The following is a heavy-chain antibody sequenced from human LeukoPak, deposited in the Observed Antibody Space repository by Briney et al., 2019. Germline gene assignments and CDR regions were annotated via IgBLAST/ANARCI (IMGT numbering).Heavy chain of an antibody. D-gene: IGHD3-10*01. Sequence: GGSLRLSCAASGFTFSSYNMNWVRQAPGKGLEWVANIKQDGSEKYYVDSVKGRFTISRDNAKNSLYLQMNSLRAEDTAVYYCARVVGFGELLRFDYWGQGTLVTVSS. J-gene: IGHJ4*02. CDR3: ARVVGFGELLRFDY. V-gene: IGHV3-7*01. CDR2: IKQDGSEK. CDR1: GFTFSSYN.